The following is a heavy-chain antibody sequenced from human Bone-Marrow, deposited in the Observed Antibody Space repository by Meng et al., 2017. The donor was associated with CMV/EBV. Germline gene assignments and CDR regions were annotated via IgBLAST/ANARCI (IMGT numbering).Heavy chain of an antibody. CDR2: INHSGST. V-gene: IGHV4-34*01. CDR1: GGSFSGYY. D-gene: IGHD3-22*01. J-gene: IGHJ4*02. CDR3: ATYYDNSGPIHY. Sequence: SETLSLTCAVYGGSFSGYYWSWIRQPPGKGLEWIGEINHSGSTNYNPSLKSRVTISVDTSKNQFSLKLSSVTAADTAVYYCATYYDNSGPIHYWGQGTLVTVSS.